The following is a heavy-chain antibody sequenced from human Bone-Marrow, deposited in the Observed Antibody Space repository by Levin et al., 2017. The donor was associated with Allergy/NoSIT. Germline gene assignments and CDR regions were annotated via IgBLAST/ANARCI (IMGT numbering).Heavy chain of an antibody. D-gene: IGHD2-15*01. CDR2: IWYDGSNK. CDR1: GFTFSSYG. J-gene: IGHJ4*02. Sequence: GESLKISCAASGFTFSSYGMHWVRQAPGKGLEWVAVIWYDGSNKYYADSVKGRFTISRDNSKNTLYLQMNSLRAEDTAVYYCARASYCSGGSCYSGYFDYWGQGTLVTVSS. CDR3: ARASYCSGGSCYSGYFDY. V-gene: IGHV3-33*01.